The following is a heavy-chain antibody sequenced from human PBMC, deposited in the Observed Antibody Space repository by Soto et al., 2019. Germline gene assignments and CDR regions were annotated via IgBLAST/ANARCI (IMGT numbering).Heavy chain of an antibody. D-gene: IGHD3-9*01. J-gene: IGHJ4*02. CDR1: GDSINSDKYY. Sequence: SETLSLTCSVSGDSINSDKYYWGWIRQPPGKGLEWIGSIYFRGNTYYNPSLQTRVTISLDKSKSQFSLKLNSATAADSAVYFCARLEGLATISYYFDFWGQGALVTVSS. CDR3: ARLEGLATISYYFDF. CDR2: IYFRGNT. V-gene: IGHV4-39*01.